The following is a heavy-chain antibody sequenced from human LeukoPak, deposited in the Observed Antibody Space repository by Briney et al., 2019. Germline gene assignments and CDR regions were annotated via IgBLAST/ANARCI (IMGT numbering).Heavy chain of an antibody. Sequence: GGSLRLSCAVSGFTFTSYWMSWVRQAPGKGLEWVANINEDGSYKFHADSVKGRLTISRDNSKNSLYLQMSSLRADDTAVFYCARDATRGGDNDYWGQGTRVIVSS. J-gene: IGHJ4*02. CDR1: GFTFTSYW. CDR3: ARDATRGGDNDY. V-gene: IGHV3-7*01. D-gene: IGHD2-21*02. CDR2: INEDGSYK.